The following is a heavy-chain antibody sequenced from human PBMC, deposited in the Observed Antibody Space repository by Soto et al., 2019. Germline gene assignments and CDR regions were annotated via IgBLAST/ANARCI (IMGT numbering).Heavy chain of an antibody. CDR1: GFSVSSTY. V-gene: IGHV3-53*04. J-gene: IGHJ5*02. D-gene: IGHD3-10*01. CDR2: IYISGST. Sequence: EAQLVESGGGLVQPGGSLRLSCAASGFSVSSTYMSWVRQAPGKGLEWVSVIYISGSTRYADSLRGRFTTSRQNSENTLFLQLMSLRHEDTAVYYCVRGLWVGQLYADLWGQGTLVTVSS. CDR3: VRGLWVGQLYADL.